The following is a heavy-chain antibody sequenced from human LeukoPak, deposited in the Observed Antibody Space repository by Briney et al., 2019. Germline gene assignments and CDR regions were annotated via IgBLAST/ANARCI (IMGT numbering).Heavy chain of an antibody. CDR2: ISGSGAYA. Sequence: GGSLRLSCTASGFTFSSYAMNWVRQAPGKGLEWVSAISGSGAYAYYTRSVKGRFTISRDKSKNTLYLQMSGLRAEDTAVYYCAKDRGDSNTYFDYWGQGTLVTVSS. CDR3: AKDRGDSNTYFDY. D-gene: IGHD6-13*01. CDR1: GFTFSSYA. V-gene: IGHV3-23*01. J-gene: IGHJ4*02.